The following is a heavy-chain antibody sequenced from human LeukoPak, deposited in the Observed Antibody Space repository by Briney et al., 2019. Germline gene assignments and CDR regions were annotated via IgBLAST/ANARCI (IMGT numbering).Heavy chain of an antibody. CDR1: GFTFSSYS. CDR2: ISSGSSTI. CDR3: AEIDFSSTTCHDF. V-gene: IGHV3-48*01. D-gene: IGHD2-2*01. Sequence: GGSVRLSCAASGFTFSSYSMNWVRQAPGKGLEWVSYISSGSSTIYYADSVKGRFTISRDNAKNSLYLQMNSLRAEDTAVYYCAEIDFSSTTCHDFWGQGTLVTVSS. J-gene: IGHJ4*02.